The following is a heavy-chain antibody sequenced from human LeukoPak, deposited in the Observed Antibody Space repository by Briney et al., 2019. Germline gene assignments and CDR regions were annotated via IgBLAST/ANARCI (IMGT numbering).Heavy chain of an antibody. V-gene: IGHV4-61*01. CDR3: ARGTLYSGWSYYFDY. D-gene: IGHD6-19*01. Sequence: SETLSLTCTVSGYSISSGYYWGWIRQPPGKGLEWIGYIYYSGSTNYNPSLKSRVTISVDTSKNQFSLKLSSVTAADTAVYYCARGTLYSGWSYYFDYWGQGSQVTVSS. CDR2: IYYSGST. J-gene: IGHJ4*02. CDR1: GYSISSGYY.